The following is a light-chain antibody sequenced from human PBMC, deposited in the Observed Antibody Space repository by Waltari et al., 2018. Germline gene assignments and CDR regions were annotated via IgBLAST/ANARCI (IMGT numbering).Light chain of an antibody. CDR3: SSYVANNNPV. CDR2: EVS. J-gene: IGLJ2*01. Sequence: QSALTQPPSASGSPGQSVTISCTGTSSDVGGYNFVSWYQHHPGKAPRLIIYEVSERPSGAPDRFSGSKAGNTASLTVSGLQAGDEADYYCSSYVANNNPVFGGGTKLTVL. V-gene: IGLV2-8*01. CDR1: SSDVGGYNF.